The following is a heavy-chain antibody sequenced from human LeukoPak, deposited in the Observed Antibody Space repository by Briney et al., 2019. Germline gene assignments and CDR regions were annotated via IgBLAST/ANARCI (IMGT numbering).Heavy chain of an antibody. CDR1: GGSFSGYY. J-gene: IGHJ6*02. Sequence: SETLSLTCAVHGGSFSGYYWNWIRQPPGKGLEWIGEINHSGSTNYNPSLKSRVTISVDTSKNRFSLKLSSVTAADTAVYYCARLDSSGWYLGRLDVWGQGTTVTVSS. V-gene: IGHV4-34*01. CDR3: ARLDSSGWYLGRLDV. D-gene: IGHD6-19*01. CDR2: INHSGST.